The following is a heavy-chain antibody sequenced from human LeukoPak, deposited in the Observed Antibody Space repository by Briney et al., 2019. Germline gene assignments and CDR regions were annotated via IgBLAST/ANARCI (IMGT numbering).Heavy chain of an antibody. V-gene: IGHV3-49*03. CDR1: GFTFGDYA. CDR2: IRSKAYGGTT. CDR3: TRDSSWEVDAFDI. J-gene: IGHJ3*02. D-gene: IGHD2-2*01. Sequence: GGSLRLSCTASGFTFGDYAMSWFRQAPGKGLEWVGFIRSKAYGGTTGYAASVKGRFTISRDDSKSIAYLQMNSLKTEDTAVYYCTRDSSWEVDAFDIWGQGTMVTVSS.